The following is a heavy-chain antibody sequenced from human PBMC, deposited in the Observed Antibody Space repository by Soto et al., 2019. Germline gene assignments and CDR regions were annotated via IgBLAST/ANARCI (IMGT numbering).Heavy chain of an antibody. J-gene: IGHJ4*02. Sequence: GXSVKVSCKASGGTDSRSGITWVRQAPGQGLEWMGGIIPIFGTANYAQKFQGRLTITADESTNTAYMELSSLRSEDTAVYYCAGSRIVVVKAVTLFSGFDSWGQGNLVTVSS. CDR2: IIPIFGTA. CDR3: AGSRIVVVKAVTLFSGFDS. D-gene: IGHD2-2*01. V-gene: IGHV1-69*13. CDR1: GGTDSRSG.